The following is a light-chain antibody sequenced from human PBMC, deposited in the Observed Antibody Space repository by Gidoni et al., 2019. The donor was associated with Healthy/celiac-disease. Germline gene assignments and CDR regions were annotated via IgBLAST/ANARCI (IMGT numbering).Light chain of an antibody. CDR3: AAWDDSLSGWV. CDR1: SSNIGSNY. V-gene: IGLV1-47*01. J-gene: IGLJ3*02. CDR2: RNN. Sequence: PGQRVTISCSGSSSNIGSNYVYWYQQLPGTAPKLLIYRNNQRPSGVPDRFSGSKSGTSASLAISGLRSEDEADYYCAAWDDSLSGWVFGGGTKLTVL.